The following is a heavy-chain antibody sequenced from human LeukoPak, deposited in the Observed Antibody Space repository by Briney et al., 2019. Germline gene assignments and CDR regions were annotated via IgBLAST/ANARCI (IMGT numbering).Heavy chain of an antibody. V-gene: IGHV1-18*01. CDR2: ISAYNGNI. CDR3: ARMGLALWYFDL. Sequence: ASVKVSCKASGYTFTSCGISWVRQAPGQGLEWMGWISAYNGNINYAQKLQGRVTMTTDTSTSTAYMELRSLRSDDTAVYYCARMGLALWYFDLWGRGTLVTVSS. J-gene: IGHJ2*01. CDR1: GYTFTSCG.